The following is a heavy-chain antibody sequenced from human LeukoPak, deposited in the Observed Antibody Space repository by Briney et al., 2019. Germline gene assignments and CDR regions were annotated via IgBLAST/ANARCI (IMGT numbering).Heavy chain of an antibody. CDR3: ARESGDTRTVNSFDF. CDR2: MLFRGAT. Sequence: PLETLSLTCTVSGDSISSYSYYWAWIRQPPGKGLEWIGSMLFRGATYYNPSLKPRIIMSVDTSQNHFSLKLTSVTAADTAVYFCARESGDTRTVNSFDFWGRGTLITVSS. V-gene: IGHV4-39*07. D-gene: IGHD2-21*01. J-gene: IGHJ4*01. CDR1: GDSISSYSYY.